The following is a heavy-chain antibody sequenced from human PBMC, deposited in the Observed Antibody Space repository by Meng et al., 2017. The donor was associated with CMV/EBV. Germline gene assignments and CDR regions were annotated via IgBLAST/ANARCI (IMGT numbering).Heavy chain of an antibody. CDR1: GFTFISYS. V-gene: IGHV3-21*01. CDR3: ARGVVTGTDY. CDR2: ISSSSSYI. D-gene: IGHD1-14*01. J-gene: IGHJ4*02. Sequence: LSCAASGFTFISYSMNWVRQAPGKGLEWVSSISSSSSYIYYADSVKGRFTISRDNAKNSLYLQMNSLRAEDTAVYYCARGVVTGTDYWGQGTLVTVSS.